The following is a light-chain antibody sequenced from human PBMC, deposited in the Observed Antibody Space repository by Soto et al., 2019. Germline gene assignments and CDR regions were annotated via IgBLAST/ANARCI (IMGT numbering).Light chain of an antibody. J-gene: IGLJ2*01. Sequence: QSALAQPASVSGSPGQTITISCTGKNSDIGSYNFVSWFQKNPGKAPKLIIYEVNNRPSGISNRFSGSKSGNTASLTISGLQAEDEADYFCTSYTSSITLVLFGGGTKLTVL. V-gene: IGLV2-14*01. CDR1: NSDIGSYNF. CDR3: TSYTSSITLVL. CDR2: EVN.